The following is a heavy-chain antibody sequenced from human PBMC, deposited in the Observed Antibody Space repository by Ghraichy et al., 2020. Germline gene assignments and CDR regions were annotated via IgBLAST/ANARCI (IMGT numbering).Heavy chain of an antibody. CDR1: GFTVSSNY. Sequence: GGSLRLSCAASGFTVSSNYMSWVRQAPGKGLEWVSVIYSGGSTYYADSVKGRFTISRDNSKNTLYLQMNSLRAEDTAVYYCARDMVGAVAGTTFDYWGQGTLVTVSS. CDR3: ARDMVGAVAGTTFDY. J-gene: IGHJ4*02. CDR2: IYSGGST. V-gene: IGHV3-53*01. D-gene: IGHD6-19*01.